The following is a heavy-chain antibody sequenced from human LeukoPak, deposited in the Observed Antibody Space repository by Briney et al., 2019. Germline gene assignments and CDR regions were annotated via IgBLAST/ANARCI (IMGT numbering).Heavy chain of an antibody. D-gene: IGHD6-6*01. J-gene: IGHJ4*02. V-gene: IGHV4-59*01. CDR1: GASITTYY. Sequence: TSETLSLTCTVPGASITTYYWTWIRQPPGKGLEWIGYIYHSGSTNYNPSLKSRVTISLDTSRNQFSLRLSSVTAADTAVYFCAREYSTSSEGDYFDYWGQGSLVTVSS. CDR3: AREYSTSSEGDYFDY. CDR2: IYHSGST.